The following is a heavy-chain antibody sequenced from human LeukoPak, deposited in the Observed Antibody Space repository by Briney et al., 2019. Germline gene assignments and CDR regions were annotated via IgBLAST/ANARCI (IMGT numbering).Heavy chain of an antibody. CDR2: IIPIFGTA. Sequence: GSSVKVSCKASGGTFSSYATSWVRQAPGQGLEWMGGIIPIFGTANYAQKFQGRVTITADESTSTAYMELSSLRSEDTAVYYCARDVYSSGWCYYFDYWGQGTLVTVSS. CDR3: ARDVYSSGWCYYFDY. CDR1: GGTFSSYA. D-gene: IGHD6-19*01. J-gene: IGHJ4*02. V-gene: IGHV1-69*01.